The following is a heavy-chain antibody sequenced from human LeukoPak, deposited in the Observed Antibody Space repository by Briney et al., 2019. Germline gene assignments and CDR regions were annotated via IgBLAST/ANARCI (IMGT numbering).Heavy chain of an antibody. D-gene: IGHD2-15*01. J-gene: IGHJ3*02. CDR1: GGSISSGDYY. CDR2: IYYSGST. CDR3: ARDCSGGSCYGAFDI. V-gene: IGHV4-30-4*01. Sequence: SETLSLTCTVSGGSISSGDYYWSWIRQPPGKGLEWIGYIYYSGSTYYNPSLKSRVTISVDTSKNQFSLKLSSVTATDTAVYYCARDCSGGSCYGAFDIWGQGTMVTVSS.